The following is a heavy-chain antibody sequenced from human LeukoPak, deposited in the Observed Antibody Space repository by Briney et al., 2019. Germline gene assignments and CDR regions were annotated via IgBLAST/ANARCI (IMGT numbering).Heavy chain of an antibody. CDR3: ARDTVTTYYYYYMDV. D-gene: IGHD4-17*01. V-gene: IGHV3-43*02. J-gene: IGHJ6*03. CDR1: GFTFDDYA. Sequence: GGSLRLSCAASGFTFDDYAMHWVRQAPGKGLEWVSLISGDGGSPYYADSVKGRFTISRDNSKNSLYLQMNSLRAEDTAVYYCARDTVTTYYYYYMDVWGKGTTVTVSS. CDR2: ISGDGGSP.